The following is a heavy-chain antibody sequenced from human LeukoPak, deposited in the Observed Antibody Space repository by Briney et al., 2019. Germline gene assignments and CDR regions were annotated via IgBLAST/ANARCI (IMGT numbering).Heavy chain of an antibody. V-gene: IGHV1-18*01. CDR3: ARDATAMVPLQGGMDV. Sequence: ASVKVPCRASGYTFTSYGISWVRQAPGQGLEWMGWISANNGNTNYVQKLQGRVTMTTDTSTSTAYMELRSLRYDDTAVYYCARDATAMVPLQGGMDVWGQGTTVTVSS. CDR1: GYTFTSYG. D-gene: IGHD5-18*01. CDR2: ISANNGNT. J-gene: IGHJ6*02.